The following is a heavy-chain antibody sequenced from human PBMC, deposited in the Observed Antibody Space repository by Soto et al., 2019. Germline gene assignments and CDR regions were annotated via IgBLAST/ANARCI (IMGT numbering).Heavy chain of an antibody. CDR1: GGTFSSYA. Sequence: QVQLVQSGAEVKKHGSSVKVSCKASGGTFSSYAISWVRQAPGQGLEWMGGIIPTFGTANYAQKFQGRVTITADESTSTDYMELSSLRSEYTAVFYCAREFGYCSGGSCRYYYYYYGMDGCGQGTTVTVSS. CDR2: IIPTFGTA. V-gene: IGHV1-69*01. J-gene: IGHJ6*02. D-gene: IGHD2-15*01. CDR3: AREFGYCSGGSCRYYYYYYGMDG.